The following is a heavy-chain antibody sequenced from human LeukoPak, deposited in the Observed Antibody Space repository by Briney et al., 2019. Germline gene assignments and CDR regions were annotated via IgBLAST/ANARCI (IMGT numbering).Heavy chain of an antibody. CDR1: DASLSGLR. V-gene: IGHV4-34*01. D-gene: IGHD1-26*01. CDR2: MDHTGAT. Sequence: SETLSLTCGVFDASLSGLRWSWIRQPSGKGLEWIGEMDHTGATTYNPSLKSRLTMSVDTSKSHFSLQLSSVTAADTGVYYCARGSPYAWELQQSWGQGTLVTVSS. J-gene: IGHJ5*02. CDR3: ARGSPYAWELQQS.